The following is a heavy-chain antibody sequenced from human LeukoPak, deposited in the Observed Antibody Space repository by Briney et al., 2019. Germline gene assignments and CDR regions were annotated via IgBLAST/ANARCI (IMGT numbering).Heavy chain of an antibody. D-gene: IGHD5-18*01. CDR3: TKAAYTYGLRDFQY. J-gene: IGHJ1*01. V-gene: IGHV3-30*18. Sequence: GGSLRLSCAASGFIFSAYDMHWVRQAPGKGLEWVVVISSDGSNTYYADSVKGRFTISRDNSKNTLYLQMNSLRPDDTAFYYCTKAAYTYGLRDFQYWGQGTLVTVSS. CDR2: ISSDGSNT. CDR1: GFIFSAYD.